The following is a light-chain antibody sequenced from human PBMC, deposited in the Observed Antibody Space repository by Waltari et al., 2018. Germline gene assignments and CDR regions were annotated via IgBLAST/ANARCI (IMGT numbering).Light chain of an antibody. V-gene: IGKV1-33*01. CDR2: DAS. J-gene: IGKJ4*01. CDR1: QDISNY. Sequence: DSQMPQYPSALPASVRDSIATNCQASQDISNYLNWYLQKPGKAHQLLIYDASNLETGVPSRFSGSGSGTDFTFTISSLQPEDIATYYCQQYDNLPLTFGGGTKVEIK. CDR3: QQYDNLPLT.